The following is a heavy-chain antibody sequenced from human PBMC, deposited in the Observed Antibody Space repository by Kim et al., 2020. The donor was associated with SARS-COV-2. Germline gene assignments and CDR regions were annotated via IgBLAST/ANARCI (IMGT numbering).Heavy chain of an antibody. CDR1: GGSISSYY. Sequence: SETLSLTCTVSGGSISSYYWSWIRQPPGKGLEWIGYIYYSGSTNYNPSLKSRVTISVDTSKNQFSLKLSSVTAADTAVYYCARANPQGYCSSTSCYASNWFDPWGQGTLVTVSS. V-gene: IGHV4-59*01. CDR3: ARANPQGYCSSTSCYASNWFDP. CDR2: IYYSGST. J-gene: IGHJ5*02. D-gene: IGHD2-2*01.